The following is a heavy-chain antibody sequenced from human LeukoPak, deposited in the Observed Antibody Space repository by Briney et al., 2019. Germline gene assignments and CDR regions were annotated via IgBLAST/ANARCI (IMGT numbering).Heavy chain of an antibody. CDR3: AREGGLENKYYYYYYMDV. V-gene: IGHV3-7*01. CDR1: GFTFSSYW. D-gene: IGHD2/OR15-2a*01. Sequence: PGGSLRLSCAASGFTFSSYWMSWVSRAPGKGLEWVANIKQDGSEKYYVDSVKGRFTISRDNAKNSLYLQMNSLRAEDTAVYYCAREGGLENKYYYYYYMDVWGKGTTVTVSS. CDR2: IKQDGSEK. J-gene: IGHJ6*03.